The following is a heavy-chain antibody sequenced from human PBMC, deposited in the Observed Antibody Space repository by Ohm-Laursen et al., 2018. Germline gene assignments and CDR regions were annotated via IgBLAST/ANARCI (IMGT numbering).Heavy chain of an antibody. CDR3: ARDRYRVRGPFDP. CDR1: GGYIGSLD. J-gene: IGHJ5*02. V-gene: IGHV4-59*01. D-gene: IGHD3-9*01. CDR2: IFFCGGT. Sequence: TLSLTCALSGGYIGSLDWSWTRQPPGQGLEWVGCIFFCGGTNYHSSFNSRVTISIDISKRQVVLNLRSVTSADEAIYFCARDRYRVRGPFDPWGQGSLVTVS.